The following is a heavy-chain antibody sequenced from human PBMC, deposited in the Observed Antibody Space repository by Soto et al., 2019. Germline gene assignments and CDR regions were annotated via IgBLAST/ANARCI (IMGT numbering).Heavy chain of an antibody. Sequence: SETPSLTCTVSGGSIRTYYWSWIRQPPGKGLEWIGYMYNSGSTNYNPSLKSRVTISVDTSKNQFSLTLSSVTAADTAVYYCARIITSAANFFDYWGQGILVTVSS. CDR1: GGSIRTYY. D-gene: IGHD2-2*01. CDR3: ARIITSAANFFDY. V-gene: IGHV4-59*01. J-gene: IGHJ4*02. CDR2: MYNSGST.